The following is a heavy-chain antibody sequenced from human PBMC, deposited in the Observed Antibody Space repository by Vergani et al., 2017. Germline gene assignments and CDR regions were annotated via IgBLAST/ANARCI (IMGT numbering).Heavy chain of an antibody. V-gene: IGHV3-33*08. CDR3: ARGRRGMLDY. CDR1: GFTFSDYY. J-gene: IGHJ4*02. D-gene: IGHD3-10*02. Sequence: VQLVESGGGLVQPGGSLRLSCAASGFTFSDYYMSWIRQAPGKGLEWVAVIWYDGSNKYYADSVKGRFTISRDNSKNTLYLQMNSLRAEDTAVYYCARGRRGMLDYWGQGTLVTVSS. CDR2: IWYDGSNK.